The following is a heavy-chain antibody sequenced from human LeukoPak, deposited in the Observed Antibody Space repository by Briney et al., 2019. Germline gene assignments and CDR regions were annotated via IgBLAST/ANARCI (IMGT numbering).Heavy chain of an antibody. CDR1: GDSVSSNSAA. J-gene: IGHJ6*02. CDR3: ARGVRNCTNGVCYIHYYYGMDV. CDR2: TYYRSKWYN. V-gene: IGHV6-1*01. D-gene: IGHD2-8*01. Sequence: SQTLSLTCAISGDSVSSNSAAWNWIRQSPSRGLEWLGRTYYRSKWYNDYAVSVKSRITINPDTSKNQFSLQLNSVTPEDTAVYYCARGVRNCTNGVCYIHYYYGMDVWGQGTTVTVSS.